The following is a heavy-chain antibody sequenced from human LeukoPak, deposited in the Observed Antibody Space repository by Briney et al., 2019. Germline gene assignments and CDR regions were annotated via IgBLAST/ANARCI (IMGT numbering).Heavy chain of an antibody. CDR2: IYYSGST. J-gene: IGHJ5*02. CDR1: GGSISSGGYS. V-gene: IGHV4-61*08. Sequence: PSETLSLTCAVSGGSISSGGYSWSWIRQPPGKGLEWIGYIYYSGSTYYNPSLKSRVTISVDTSKNQFSLKLSSVTAADTAVYYCARDRAMVRGVVNWFDPWGQGTLVTVSS. CDR3: ARDRAMVRGVVNWFDP. D-gene: IGHD3-10*01.